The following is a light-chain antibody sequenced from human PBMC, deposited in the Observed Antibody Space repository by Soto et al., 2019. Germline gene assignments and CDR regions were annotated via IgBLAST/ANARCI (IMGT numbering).Light chain of an antibody. Sequence: QSALTQPASVSGSPGQSITISCTGTSSDVGGYNYVSWYQQHPGKVPRLMIYEVSNRPSGLSNRFSGSKSDNTASLTISGRQAEDEADYYCSSYTSSNTGVFGGGTKLTVL. J-gene: IGLJ3*02. CDR1: SSDVGGYNY. CDR2: EVS. CDR3: SSYTSSNTGV. V-gene: IGLV2-14*01.